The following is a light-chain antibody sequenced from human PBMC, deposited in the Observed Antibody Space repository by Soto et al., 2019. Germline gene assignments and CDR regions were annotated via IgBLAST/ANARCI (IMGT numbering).Light chain of an antibody. CDR3: QKYGSSQYT. Sequence: EIVLTQSPGTLSLSPGERVTLSCRASQSGNNYYLAWYQLIPGQDPRLLIYRASSKATSIPDRFSGSGSGTDFTLTISRLEPEEFSVYYCQKYGSSQYTFGQETNLDIK. J-gene: IGKJ2*01. V-gene: IGKV3-20*01. CDR2: RAS. CDR1: QSGNNYY.